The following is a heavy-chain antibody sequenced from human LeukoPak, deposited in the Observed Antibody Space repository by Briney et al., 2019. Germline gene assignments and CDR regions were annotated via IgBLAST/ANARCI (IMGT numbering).Heavy chain of an antibody. CDR2: IYYSGST. Sequence: SETLSLTCTVSGGSISSYYWSWIRQPPGKGLEWIGYIYYSGSTNYNPSLKSRVTISVDTSKNQFSLKLSSVTAADTAAYYCARGLVGARYYFDYWGQGTLVTVSS. D-gene: IGHD1-26*01. CDR3: ARGLVGARYYFDY. V-gene: IGHV4-59*01. CDR1: GGSISSYY. J-gene: IGHJ4*02.